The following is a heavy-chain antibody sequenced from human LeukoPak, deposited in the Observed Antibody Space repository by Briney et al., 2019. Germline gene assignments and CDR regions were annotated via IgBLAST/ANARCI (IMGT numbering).Heavy chain of an antibody. CDR3: ARVAPNRRYCSGGSCLNYFDY. CDR2: ISGYNGYT. CDR1: GYTFPNYG. V-gene: IGHV1-18*01. D-gene: IGHD2-15*01. Sequence: ASVKVSCKASGYTFPNYGISWVRQAPGQGLEWMGWISGYNGYTNYTQRIQASVTMTADTSMSTAYMEVRSLRSDDTAVYYCARVAPNRRYCSGGSCLNYFDYWGQGTLVTVSS. J-gene: IGHJ4*02.